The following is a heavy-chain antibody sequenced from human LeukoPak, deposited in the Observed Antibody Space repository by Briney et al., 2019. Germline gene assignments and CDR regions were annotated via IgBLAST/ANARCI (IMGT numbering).Heavy chain of an antibody. J-gene: IGHJ3*02. CDR3: ARAGGDIVVVPDAPGGI. CDR2: ISAYNGNT. Sequence: ASVKVSCKASGYTFTSYGISWVRQAPGQGLEWMGWISAYNGNTNYAQKLQGRVTMTTDTSTSTAYMELRGLRSDDTAVYYCARAGGDIVVVPDAPGGIWGQGTMVTVS. V-gene: IGHV1-18*01. D-gene: IGHD2-2*01. CDR1: GYTFTSYG.